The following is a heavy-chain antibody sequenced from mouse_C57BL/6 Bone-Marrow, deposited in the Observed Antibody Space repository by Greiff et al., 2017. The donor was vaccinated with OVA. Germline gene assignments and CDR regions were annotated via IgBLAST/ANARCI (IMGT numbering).Heavy chain of an antibody. CDR3: AGDYGNYLDY. J-gene: IGHJ2*01. D-gene: IGHD2-1*01. V-gene: IGHV1-82*01. CDR2: IYPGDGDT. CDR1: GYAFSSSW. Sequence: QVQLQQSGPELVKPGASVKISCKASGYAFSSSWMNWVKQRPGKGLEWIGRIYPGDGDTNYNGKFKGKATLTADKSSSTAYMQLSSLTSEDSAVYFCAGDYGNYLDYWGQGTTLTVSS.